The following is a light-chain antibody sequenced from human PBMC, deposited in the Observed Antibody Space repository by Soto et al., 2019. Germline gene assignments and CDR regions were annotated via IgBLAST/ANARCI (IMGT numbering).Light chain of an antibody. V-gene: IGLV2-14*01. CDR1: SSDVGGYNY. J-gene: IGLJ1*01. Sequence: QSVLTQPASVSGSPGHSITTSCTGTSSDVGGYNYVSWYQQHPGKAPKLMIYDVSNRPSGVSNRFSGSKSGNTASLTISGLQAEDEADYYCSSYTSSSTVFGTGTKVTV. CDR3: SSYTSSSTV. CDR2: DVS.